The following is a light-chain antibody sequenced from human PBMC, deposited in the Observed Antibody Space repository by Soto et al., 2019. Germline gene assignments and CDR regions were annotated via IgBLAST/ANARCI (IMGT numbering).Light chain of an antibody. CDR2: AAS. J-gene: IGKJ4*01. CDR1: QSISSY. Sequence: DIQMTQSPSSLSASVGDRVTITCRASQSISSYLNWYQQKPGKAPKLLIYAASSLQSGVPSSFSGSGSGTDFTLTISSLQPEDFATYYCQQSYSTPLTFGGGTKWIS. V-gene: IGKV1-39*01. CDR3: QQSYSTPLT.